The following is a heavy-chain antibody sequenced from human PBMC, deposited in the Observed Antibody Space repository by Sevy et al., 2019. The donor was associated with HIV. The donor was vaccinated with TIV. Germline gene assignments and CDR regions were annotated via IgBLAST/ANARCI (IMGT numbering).Heavy chain of an antibody. CDR3: EGIATAGRDY. J-gene: IGHJ4*02. V-gene: IGHV3-23*01. Sequence: GGSLRLSCAASGFTFSSYVMTWVRQAPGKGLEWVSTISGSGGTTYYADSVKGRFTISRDNSKNTLDLQINSLRAEDRAVYYWEGIATAGRDYWGQGTLVTVSS. D-gene: IGHD6-13*01. CDR2: ISGSGGTT. CDR1: GFTFSSYV.